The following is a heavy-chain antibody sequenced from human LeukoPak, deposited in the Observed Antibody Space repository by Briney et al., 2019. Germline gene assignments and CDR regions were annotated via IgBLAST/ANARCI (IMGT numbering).Heavy chain of an antibody. CDR2: IYYSGST. V-gene: IGHV4-30-4*08. CDR1: GGSISSGDYY. Sequence: SETLSLTCTVSGGSISSGDYYWSWIRRPPGKGLEWIGYIYYSGSTYYNPSLKSRVTISVDTSKNQFSLKLSSVTAADTAVYYCAREVVVPAASDAFDIWGQGTMVTVSS. CDR3: AREVVVPAASDAFDI. D-gene: IGHD2-2*01. J-gene: IGHJ3*02.